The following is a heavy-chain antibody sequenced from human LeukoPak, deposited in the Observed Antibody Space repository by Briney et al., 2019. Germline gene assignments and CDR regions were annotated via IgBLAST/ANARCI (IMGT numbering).Heavy chain of an antibody. J-gene: IGHJ4*02. D-gene: IGHD3-22*01. Sequence: GGSLRLSCSGSGFTFTIYAMNWVRQAPGKGLEWVSAISGTGLTTYYADSVKGRFTISRDNSKNTLYLQMNSLRAEDTAVYYCAKKGYYDGSGYYMYYFDHWGQGTLVTVSS. CDR1: GFTFTIYA. V-gene: IGHV3-23*01. CDR2: ISGTGLTT. CDR3: AKKGYYDGSGYYMYYFDH.